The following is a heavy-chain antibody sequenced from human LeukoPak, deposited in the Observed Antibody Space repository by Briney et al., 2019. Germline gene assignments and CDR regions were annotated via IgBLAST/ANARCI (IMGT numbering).Heavy chain of an antibody. J-gene: IGHJ4*02. Sequence: SVKVSCKASGGTFSSYAISWVRQAPGQGLEWMGRIIPIFGTANYAQKFQGRVTITTDESTSTAYMELSSLRSEDTAVYYCAIAHVPSYHFDSSGSYFDYWGQGTLVTVSS. CDR1: GGTFSSYA. D-gene: IGHD3-22*01. CDR2: IIPIFGTA. CDR3: AIAHVPSYHFDSSGSYFDY. V-gene: IGHV1-69*05.